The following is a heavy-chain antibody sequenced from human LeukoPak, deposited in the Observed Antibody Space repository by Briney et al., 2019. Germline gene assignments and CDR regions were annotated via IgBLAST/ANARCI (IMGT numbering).Heavy chain of an antibody. Sequence: PGGSLRLSCAASGFTFSSYSMNWVRQAPGKGLEWVSSISSSSSYIYYADSVKGRFTISRDNAKNSLYLQMNSLRAEDTAVYYCARASRGGYNDFDYWGQGTLVTVSS. CDR2: ISSSSSYI. J-gene: IGHJ4*02. V-gene: IGHV3-21*01. CDR3: ARASRGGYNDFDY. CDR1: GFTFSSYS. D-gene: IGHD5-24*01.